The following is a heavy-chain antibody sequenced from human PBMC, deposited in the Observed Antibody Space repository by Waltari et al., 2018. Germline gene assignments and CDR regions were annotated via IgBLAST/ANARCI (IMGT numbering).Heavy chain of an antibody. V-gene: IGHV4-38-2*02. J-gene: IGHJ4*02. D-gene: IGHD2-15*01. CDR1: GYSISSGYY. CDR2: VYHRGIT. CDR3: AREIYCSGGNCYLSYFDY. Sequence: QVQLQESGPGLVKPSETLSLTCTVSGYSISSGYYWGWIRQPPGKGLEWIGSVYHRGITYYNPSLKSRLTISVDTSKNQFSLRLSSVTAADTAVYYCAREIYCSGGNCYLSYFDYWGQGTLVTVSS.